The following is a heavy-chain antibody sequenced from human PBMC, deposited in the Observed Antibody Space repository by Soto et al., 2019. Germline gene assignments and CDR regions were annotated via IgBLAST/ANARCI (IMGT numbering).Heavy chain of an antibody. CDR3: ANTYYDILTGYHDAFDI. CDR1: GASFPGYY. J-gene: IGHJ3*02. V-gene: IGHV4-34*01. Sequence: SETLSLPCAVDGASFPGYYWTWICQPPGTGLEWIGEINHSGSTNYNPSLKSRVTISVDTSKNQFSLKLTSVTAADTAVYYCANTYYDILTGYHDAFDIWGQGTMVT. CDR2: INHSGST. D-gene: IGHD3-9*01.